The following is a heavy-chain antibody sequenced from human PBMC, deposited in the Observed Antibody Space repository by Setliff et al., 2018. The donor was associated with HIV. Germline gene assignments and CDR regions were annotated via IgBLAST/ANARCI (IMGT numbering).Heavy chain of an antibody. CDR3: ATSRGGYYDARY. CDR1: GGSISSSNYY. V-gene: IGHV4-39*07. Sequence: PSETLSLTCTVSGGSISSSNYYWDWIRQSPGKGLERIGNIYYSGSTYYNPSLKSRVTISLDTSKNRFSLRLSSVTAADTAVYFCATSRGGYYDARYWGQGTLVTVSS. CDR2: IYYSGST. J-gene: IGHJ4*02. D-gene: IGHD3-3*01.